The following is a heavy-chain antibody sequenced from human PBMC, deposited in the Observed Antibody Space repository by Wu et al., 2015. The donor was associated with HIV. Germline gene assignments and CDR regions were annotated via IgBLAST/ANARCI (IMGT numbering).Heavy chain of an antibody. Sequence: QVQLVQSGADVKRPGASVKVSCKTSGYRFTRFGISWVRQAPGQGLEWMGWITPYDENTHYAQNLQDRVLMTTDTPTRTAYMELRGLRSDDTAVYYCARLQSLHGLYSNADYWGQGTLVTVSS. CDR1: GYRFTRFG. V-gene: IGHV1-18*01. CDR2: ITPYDENT. J-gene: IGHJ4*02. D-gene: IGHD3-10*01. CDR3: ARLQSLHGLYSNADY.